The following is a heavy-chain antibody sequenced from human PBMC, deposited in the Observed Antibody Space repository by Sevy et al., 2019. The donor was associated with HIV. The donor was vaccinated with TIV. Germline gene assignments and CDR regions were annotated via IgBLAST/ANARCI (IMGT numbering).Heavy chain of an antibody. Sequence: GSLRLSCAASGFNFSSYWMSWVRQAPGRGLEWVANIKQDGSERYYVYSVKGRFTISSDNAKNSLYMQMNSLRAEDTAVYYCARAIGLGYWGQGTLVTVSS. CDR1: GFNFSSYW. CDR3: ARAIGLGY. CDR2: IKQDGSER. V-gene: IGHV3-7*01. D-gene: IGHD3-16*01. J-gene: IGHJ4*02.